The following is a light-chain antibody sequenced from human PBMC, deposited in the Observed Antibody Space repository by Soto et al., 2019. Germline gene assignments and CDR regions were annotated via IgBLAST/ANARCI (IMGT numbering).Light chain of an antibody. CDR3: QQYGTSPLT. CDR2: DAS. CDR1: QSIGNNY. V-gene: IGKV3-20*01. Sequence: EIVLTQSPGTLSLSPGERATLSCRASQSIGNNYLAWYQQKRGQAPRLLIFDASTMATGIPDRFSGSGSGTDFTLTISRLEPEDFAVYHWQQYGTSPLTFGQGTRLEIK. J-gene: IGKJ5*01.